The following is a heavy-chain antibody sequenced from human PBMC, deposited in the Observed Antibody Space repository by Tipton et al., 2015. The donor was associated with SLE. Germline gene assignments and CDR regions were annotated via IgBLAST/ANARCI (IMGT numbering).Heavy chain of an antibody. CDR1: GGSFSGYY. Sequence: TLSLTCAVYGGSFSGYYWSWIRQPPGKGLEWIGEINHSGSTNYNPSLKSRVTISVDTSKNQFSLKLSSVTAADTAVYYCARLLRFLEWSTFDYWGQGTLVTVSS. V-gene: IGHV4-34*01. CDR2: INHSGST. D-gene: IGHD3-3*01. CDR3: ARLLRFLEWSTFDY. J-gene: IGHJ4*02.